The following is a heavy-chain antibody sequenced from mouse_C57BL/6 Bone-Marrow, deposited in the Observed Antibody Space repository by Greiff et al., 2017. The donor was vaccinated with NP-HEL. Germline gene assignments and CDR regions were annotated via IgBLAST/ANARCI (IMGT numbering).Heavy chain of an antibody. Sequence: VQLQQPGAELVKPGASVKLSCKASGYTFTSYWMQWVKQRPGQGLEWIGEIDPSDSYTNYNQKFKGKATLTVDTSSSTAYMQLSSLTSEDSAVYYGARHGSPWYFDVWGTGTTVTVAS. CDR1: GYTFTSYW. CDR3: ARHGSPWYFDV. V-gene: IGHV1-50*01. CDR2: IDPSDSYT. J-gene: IGHJ1*03. D-gene: IGHD1-1*01.